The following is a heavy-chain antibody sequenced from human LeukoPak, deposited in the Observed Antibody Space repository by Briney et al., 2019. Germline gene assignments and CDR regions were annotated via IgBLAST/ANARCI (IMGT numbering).Heavy chain of an antibody. CDR1: GFTFSNYR. CDR3: AKEGGYHFDY. V-gene: IGHV3-43*02. CDR2: ISGDGFST. J-gene: IGHJ4*02. Sequence: GGSLRLSRAASGFTFSNYRMNWVRQAPGKGLEWVSFISGDGFSTNYTDSVKGRFIISRDNRRNSLYLQMNSLRIEDTALYYCAKEGGYHFDYWGQGTLVTVSS. D-gene: IGHD3-22*01.